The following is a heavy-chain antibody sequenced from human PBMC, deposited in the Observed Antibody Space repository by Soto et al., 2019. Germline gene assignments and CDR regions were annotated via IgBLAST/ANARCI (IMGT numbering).Heavy chain of an antibody. CDR3: AKDKSVRFLEWPAPYYYYGMDV. CDR1: GFTFSSYA. D-gene: IGHD3-3*01. J-gene: IGHJ6*02. CDR2: ISGSGGST. Sequence: PGGSLRRSCAVSGFTFSSYAMSWFRQAPGQGLEWVSAISGSGGSTYYADSVKGRFTISRDNSKNTLYLQMNSLRAEDTAVYYCAKDKSVRFLEWPAPYYYYGMDVWGQGTTVTVSS. V-gene: IGHV3-23*01.